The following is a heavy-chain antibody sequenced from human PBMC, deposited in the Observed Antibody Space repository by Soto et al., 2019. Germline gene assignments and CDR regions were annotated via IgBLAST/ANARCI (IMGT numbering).Heavy chain of an antibody. D-gene: IGHD3-3*01. CDR2: ISGSGGST. V-gene: IGHV3-23*01. J-gene: IGHJ6*02. CDR1: GFTFSSYA. CDR3: AKNGDFWSWGMDV. Sequence: GGSLRLSCAASGFTFSSYAMRWVRQAPGKGLEWVSAISGSGGSTYYADSVKGRFTILRDNSKNTLYLQMNSLRAGDTAVYYCAKNGDFWSWGMDVWGQGTTVTVSS.